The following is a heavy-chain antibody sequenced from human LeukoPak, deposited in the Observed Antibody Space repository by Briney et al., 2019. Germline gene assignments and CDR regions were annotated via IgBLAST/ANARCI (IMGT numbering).Heavy chain of an antibody. Sequence: SETLSLTCAVYGGSFSGYYWSWIRQPPGKGLEWIGEINHSGSTNYNPSLKSRVTISVDTSRNQFSLSLTSVTAADTAVYYCAREDPQTRVPEGLDVWGQGTTVTVSS. J-gene: IGHJ6*02. CDR1: GGSFSGYY. CDR3: AREDPQTRVPEGLDV. V-gene: IGHV4-34*01. D-gene: IGHD2-15*01. CDR2: INHSGST.